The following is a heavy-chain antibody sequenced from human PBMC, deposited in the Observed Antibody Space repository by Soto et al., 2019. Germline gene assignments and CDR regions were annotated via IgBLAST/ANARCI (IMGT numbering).Heavy chain of an antibody. CDR1: GFTFNNYA. Sequence: EVQLLESGGGLVQPGGSLRLSCEASGFTFNNYAMTWVRQAPGKGLEWVSAISGGGDTTSYADSVKGRFTVSRDGSKNTLSLQMSSRRAEDTALYYCAKGRGGSGSLTPRVDFWGQGTLVTVSS. CDR2: ISGGGDTT. V-gene: IGHV3-23*01. CDR3: AKGRGGSGSLTPRVDF. J-gene: IGHJ4*02. D-gene: IGHD3-10*01.